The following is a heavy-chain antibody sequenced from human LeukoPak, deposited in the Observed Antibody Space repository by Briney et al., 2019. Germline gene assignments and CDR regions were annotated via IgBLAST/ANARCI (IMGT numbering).Heavy chain of an antibody. V-gene: IGHV3-48*03. D-gene: IGHD3-16*01. J-gene: IGHJ4*02. CDR2: ISSSGRTI. CDR1: GFTFSSYE. Sequence: PGGSLRLSCAASGFTFSSYEMNWVRQAPGKGLEWVSYISSSGRTIYYADSVKGRFTISRDNAKNPLYLQMNSLRAEDTAVYYCARGDIRRFDYWGQGTLVTVSS. CDR3: ARGDIRRFDY.